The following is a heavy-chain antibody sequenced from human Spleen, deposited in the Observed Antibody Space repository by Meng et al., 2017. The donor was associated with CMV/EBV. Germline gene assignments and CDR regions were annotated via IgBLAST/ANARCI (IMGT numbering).Heavy chain of an antibody. CDR1: GYTFTGYY. V-gene: IGHV1-8*02. Sequence: ASVKVSCKASGYTFTGYYMHWVRQAPGQGLEWMGWMNPNSGNTGYAQKFQGRVTMTRNTSISTAYMELSSLRSEDTAVYYCARGARMLSTEGGYYFDYWGQGTLVTVSS. D-gene: IGHD1-1*01. CDR3: ARGARMLSTEGGYYFDY. J-gene: IGHJ4*02. CDR2: MNPNSGNT.